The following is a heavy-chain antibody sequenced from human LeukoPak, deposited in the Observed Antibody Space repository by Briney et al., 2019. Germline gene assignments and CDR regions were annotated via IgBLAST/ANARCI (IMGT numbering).Heavy chain of an antibody. D-gene: IGHD3-22*01. Sequence: SGGSLRLSCVASGFTFTNAWMSWVRQAPGKGLEWVGRIKSKTDGGTTDYAAPVKGRFTISRDDSKNTLYLQMNSLKTEDTAVHYCTTGGPYYDTSGYYFWGQGTLVTVSS. CDR1: GFTFTNAW. V-gene: IGHV3-15*01. CDR2: IKSKTDGGTT. CDR3: TTGGPYYDTSGYYF. J-gene: IGHJ4*02.